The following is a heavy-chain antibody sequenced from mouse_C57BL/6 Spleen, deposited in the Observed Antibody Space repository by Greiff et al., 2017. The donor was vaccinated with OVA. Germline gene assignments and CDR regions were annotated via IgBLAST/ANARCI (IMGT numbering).Heavy chain of an antibody. CDR2: IYPGDGDT. V-gene: IGHV1-82*01. D-gene: IGHD1-1*01. Sequence: VQLQQSGPELVKPGASVKISCKASGYAFSSSWMNWVKQRPGKGLEWIGRIYPGDGDTNYNGKFKGKATLTADKSSSTAYMQLSSLTSEDSAVYFCARDSTTVVATDYFDYWGQGTTLTVSS. J-gene: IGHJ2*01. CDR3: ARDSTTVVATDYFDY. CDR1: GYAFSSSW.